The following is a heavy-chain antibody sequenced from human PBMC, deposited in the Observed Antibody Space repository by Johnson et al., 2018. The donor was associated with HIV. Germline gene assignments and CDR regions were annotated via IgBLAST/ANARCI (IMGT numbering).Heavy chain of an antibody. Sequence: MLLVESGGGLVQPGGSLRLSCAASGFTFSSSWMNWVRQAPGKGLEWVANIKQDGSEKYYVDSVKGRFTISRDNAKNSLYLQMNSLRAEDTAVYYCARGRIYGAFAFDIWGQGTMVTVSS. CDR2: IKQDGSEK. D-gene: IGHD3-10*01. CDR1: GFTFSSSW. CDR3: ARGRIYGAFAFDI. J-gene: IGHJ3*02. V-gene: IGHV3-7*05.